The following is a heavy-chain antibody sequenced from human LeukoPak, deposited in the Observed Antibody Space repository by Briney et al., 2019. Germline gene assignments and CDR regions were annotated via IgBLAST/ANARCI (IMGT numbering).Heavy chain of an antibody. J-gene: IGHJ4*02. V-gene: IGHV3-33*08. CDR1: GFTFSSYG. CDR2: IWYDGSNK. Sequence: PGRSLRLSCAASGFTFSSYGMHWVRQAPGKGLEWVALIWYDGSNKYYADSVKGRFTISRDNSKNTLYLQMNSLRAEDTAVYYCATSVRFFGWLPDYWGQGTLVTVSS. D-gene: IGHD3-9*01. CDR3: ATSVRFFGWLPDY.